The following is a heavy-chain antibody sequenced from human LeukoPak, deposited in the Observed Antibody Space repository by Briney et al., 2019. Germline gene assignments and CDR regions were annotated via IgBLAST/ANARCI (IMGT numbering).Heavy chain of an antibody. V-gene: IGHV4-4*07. CDR2: IYTSGST. CDR3: AREKGYGSGSYWAFDI. J-gene: IGHJ3*02. CDR1: GGSFSGYY. Sequence: KPSETLSLTCAVYGGSFSGYYWSWIRQPAGKGLEWIGRIYTSGSTNYNPSLKSRVTMSVDTSKNQFSLKLSSVTAADTAVYYCAREKGYGSGSYWAFDIWGQGTMVTVSS. D-gene: IGHD3-10*01.